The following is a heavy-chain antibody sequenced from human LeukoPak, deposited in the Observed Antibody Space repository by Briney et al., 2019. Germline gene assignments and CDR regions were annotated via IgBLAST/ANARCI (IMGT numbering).Heavy chain of an antibody. CDR2: IGYSGTT. V-gene: IGHV4-61*03. CDR3: ARIGGVFHH. Sequence: SETLSLTCAVSGASVSSDGFWWNWVRQPPGKGLEWIGQIGYSGTTNYKPSLKSRLTISTGASNNHFSLRLTSVTPADTAVYYCARIGGVFHHWGQGTLVTVSS. J-gene: IGHJ1*01. CDR1: GASVSSDGFW. D-gene: IGHD3-10*01.